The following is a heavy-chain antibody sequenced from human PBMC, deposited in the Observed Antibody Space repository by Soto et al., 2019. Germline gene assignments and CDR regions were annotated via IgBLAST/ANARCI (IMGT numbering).Heavy chain of an antibody. CDR1: GGSISSSSYY. CDR2: IYYSGST. D-gene: IGHD6-19*01. Sequence: QLQLQESGPGLVKPSETLSLTCTVSGGSISSSSYYWGWIRQPPGKGLEWIGSIYYSGSTYYNPSLKSRVTISVDTSKNQFSLKLSSVTAADTAVYYCARHSEVRQWLSYFQHWGQGTLVTVSS. V-gene: IGHV4-39*01. J-gene: IGHJ1*01. CDR3: ARHSEVRQWLSYFQH.